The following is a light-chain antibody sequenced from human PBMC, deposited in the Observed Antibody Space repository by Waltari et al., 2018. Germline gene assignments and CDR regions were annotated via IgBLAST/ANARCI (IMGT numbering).Light chain of an antibody. CDR2: SDN. V-gene: IGLV1-44*01. Sequence: QSVLTQPPSASGTPGQKVTMSCSGGSSNIGSNTVNRYPQLPGTAPKLRIYSDNQRPSGVPGRFPGSKSGTSASRAISGLQSEDEADYHCAAWEDSLNGPVFGGGTKLTVL. CDR3: AAWEDSLNGPV. CDR1: SSNIGSNT. J-gene: IGLJ2*01.